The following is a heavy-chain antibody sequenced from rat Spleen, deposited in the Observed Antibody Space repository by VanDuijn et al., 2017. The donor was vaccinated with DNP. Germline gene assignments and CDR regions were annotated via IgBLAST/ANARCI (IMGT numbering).Heavy chain of an antibody. CDR3: ARRDTSYGYNWFAY. V-gene: IGHV5-31*01. CDR2: ISSNGDDT. Sequence: EVQLVESGGDLVQPGKSLKVSCVASGFTFNNFWMTWIRQVPGKGLEWVASISSNGDDTYYPASVKGRFTISRDNAKSTLYLQMDSLRSEETATYYCARRDTSYGYNWFAYWGQGTLVTVSS. J-gene: IGHJ3*01. CDR1: GFTFNNFW. D-gene: IGHD1-2*01.